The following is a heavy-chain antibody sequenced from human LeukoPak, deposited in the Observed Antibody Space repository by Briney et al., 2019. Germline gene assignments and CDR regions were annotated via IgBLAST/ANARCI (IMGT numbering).Heavy chain of an antibody. V-gene: IGHV4-59*01. J-gene: IGHJ4*02. Sequence: KPSETLSLTCTVSGGSISSYYWSWIRQPPGKGLEWIGYIYYSGSTNYNPSLKSRVTISVDTSKNQFSLKLSSVTDADTAVYYCARNPIVATYYFDYWGQGTLVTVSS. CDR2: IYYSGST. CDR1: GGSISSYY. CDR3: ARNPIVATYYFDY. D-gene: IGHD5-12*01.